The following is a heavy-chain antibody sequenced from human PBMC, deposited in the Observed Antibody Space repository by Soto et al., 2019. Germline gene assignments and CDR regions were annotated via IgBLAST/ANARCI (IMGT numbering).Heavy chain of an antibody. CDR1: GGSVSSGSYY. Sequence: SETLSLTCTVSGGSVSSGSYYWSWIRQPPGKGLEWIGYIYYSGSTNYNPSLKSRVTISVDTSKNQFSLKLSSVTAADTAVYYCARGHSITIFGVVIGPFDYWRQGTLVTVSS. D-gene: IGHD3-3*01. J-gene: IGHJ4*02. CDR3: ARGHSITIFGVVIGPFDY. V-gene: IGHV4-61*01. CDR2: IYYSGST.